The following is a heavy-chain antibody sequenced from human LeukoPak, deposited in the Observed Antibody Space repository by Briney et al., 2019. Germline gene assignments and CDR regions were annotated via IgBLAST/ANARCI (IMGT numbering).Heavy chain of an antibody. V-gene: IGHV3-74*01. Sequence: GGSLRLSCVASGCTFSSYWMHWVRQAPGKGLVWVSRIKSDGSTNYADSVKGRFTISRDNAKNTVSLQMNSLRAEDTGVYFCARAPSEIGGYYPEYFRHWGQGTLVTVSS. D-gene: IGHD3-22*01. CDR2: IKSDGST. CDR1: GCTFSSYW. J-gene: IGHJ1*01. CDR3: ARAPSEIGGYYPEYFRH.